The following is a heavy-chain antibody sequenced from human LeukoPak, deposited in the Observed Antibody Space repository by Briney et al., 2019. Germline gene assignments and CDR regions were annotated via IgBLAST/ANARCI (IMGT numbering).Heavy chain of an antibody. V-gene: IGHV3-30*04. CDR3: ARATVIDY. D-gene: IGHD4-17*01. Sequence: GGSLRLSCSASGFTFSRYAMHWVRQAPGKGLEWVAVISYDGSNKYYADSVKGRFTISRDNSKNTLYLQMNSLRAEDTAVYYCARATVIDYWGQGTLVTVSS. CDR1: GFTFSRYA. CDR2: ISYDGSNK. J-gene: IGHJ4*02.